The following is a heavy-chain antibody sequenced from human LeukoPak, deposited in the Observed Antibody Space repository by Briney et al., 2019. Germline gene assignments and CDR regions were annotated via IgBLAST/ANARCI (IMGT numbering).Heavy chain of an antibody. J-gene: IGHJ4*02. CDR2: ISAYNGNT. CDR1: GYTFTSYG. D-gene: IGHD6-13*01. Sequence: ASVKVSCKASGYTFTSYGISWVRQAPGQGLEWMGWISAYNGNTNYAQKLQGRVTMTTDTSTSTAYMELRSLRSDDTAVYYCARETYSSSWYPLDYWGQGTLVTVSS. CDR3: ARETYSSSWYPLDY. V-gene: IGHV1-18*01.